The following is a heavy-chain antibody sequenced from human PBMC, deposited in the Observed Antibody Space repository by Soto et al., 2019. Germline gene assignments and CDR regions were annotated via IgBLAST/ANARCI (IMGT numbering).Heavy chain of an antibody. J-gene: IGHJ6*02. V-gene: IGHV3-49*03. Sequence: GGSLRLSCTASGFTFGDYAMSWFRQAPGKGLEWVGFIRSKAYGGTTEYAASVKGRFTISRDDSKSIAYLQMNSLKTEDTAVYYCTYPPVDCTNGVCYGSSYYGMDVWSQGTTVTVSS. D-gene: IGHD2-8*01. CDR1: GFTFGDYA. CDR2: IRSKAYGGTT. CDR3: TYPPVDCTNGVCYGSSYYGMDV.